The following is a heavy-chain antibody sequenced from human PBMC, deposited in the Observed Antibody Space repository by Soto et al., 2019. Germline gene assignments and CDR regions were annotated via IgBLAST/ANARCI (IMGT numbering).Heavy chain of an antibody. D-gene: IGHD2-2*01. CDR2: IYYSGST. CDR1: GGSISSSSYY. Sequence: PSETLSLTCTVSGGSISSSSYYWGWIRQPPGKGLEWIGSIYYSGSTYYNPSLKSRVTISVDTSKNQFSLKLSSVTAADTAVYYCAGLGYCISSSCYYSYGMDVWGQGTTVTVSS. V-gene: IGHV4-39*01. CDR3: AGLGYCISSSCYYSYGMDV. J-gene: IGHJ6*01.